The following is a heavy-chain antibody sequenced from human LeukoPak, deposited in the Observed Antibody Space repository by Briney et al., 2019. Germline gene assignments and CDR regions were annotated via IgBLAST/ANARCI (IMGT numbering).Heavy chain of an antibody. CDR1: GFTLSDHY. J-gene: IGHJ4*02. V-gene: IGHV3-72*01. D-gene: IGHD3-22*01. CDR3: ARGDSSGYSNY. CDR2: SRNKANSYTT. Sequence: GGSLRLSCAASGFTLSDHYMDWVRQAPGKGLEWVGRSRNKANSYTTEYAASVTGRFTIARDDSENSLYLQMNSLKTEDTAVYYCARGDSSGYSNYWGREPWSPSPQ.